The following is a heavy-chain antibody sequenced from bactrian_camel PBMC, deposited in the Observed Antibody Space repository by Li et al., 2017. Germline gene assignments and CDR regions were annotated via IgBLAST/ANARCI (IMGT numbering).Heavy chain of an antibody. D-gene: IGHD2*01. CDR1: GITFSRHD. J-gene: IGHJ4*01. V-gene: IGHV3S6*01. CDR2: ITSLPSLFRAA. Sequence: VQLVESGGGLVQPGESLRLSCVASGITFSRHDMSWVRQAPGKEVEWVAGITSLPSLFRAASYADSVKGRFTISRDNAKNTLYLQMNALRPEDTAMYYCAAGDLLCKGVHELAHWGQGTQVTVS. CDR3: AAGDLLCKGVHELAH.